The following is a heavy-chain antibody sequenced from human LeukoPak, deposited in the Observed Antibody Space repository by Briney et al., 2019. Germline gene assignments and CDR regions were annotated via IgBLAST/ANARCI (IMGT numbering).Heavy chain of an antibody. V-gene: IGHV1-69*01. D-gene: IGHD3-22*01. CDR2: IIPIFGTA. CDR1: GGTFSIYA. J-gene: IGHJ4*02. Sequence: SSVTVSFTASGGTFSIYAISWVRQPPGQGLEWMGGIIPIFGTANYAQKFQGRVTITADESTSTAYMELSSLRSEDTAVYYCAGGVRDSSGYYYLDYWGQGTLVTVSS. CDR3: AGGVRDSSGYYYLDY.